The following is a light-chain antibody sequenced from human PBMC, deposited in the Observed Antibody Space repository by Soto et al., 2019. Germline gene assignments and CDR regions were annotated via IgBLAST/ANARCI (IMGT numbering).Light chain of an antibody. CDR1: SSDVGSYNL. V-gene: IGLV2-23*02. J-gene: IGLJ1*01. CDR2: EVS. CDR3: CSYADKSTVV. Sequence: QSALTQPASVSGSPGQSITLSCTGTSSDVGSYNLVSWYQQHPGKAPKLMIYEVSKRPSGVSNRFSGCKSGNTASLTIAGLQAEDEAEYYCCSYADKSTVVFGTGTKFTGL.